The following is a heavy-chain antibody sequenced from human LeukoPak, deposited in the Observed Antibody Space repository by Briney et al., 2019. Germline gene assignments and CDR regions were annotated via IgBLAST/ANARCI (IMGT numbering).Heavy chain of an antibody. V-gene: IGHV1-18*01. CDR1: GYTFTSYG. CDR2: ISAYNGNT. J-gene: IGHJ4*02. Sequence: GASVKVSCKASGYTFTSYGNSWVRQAPGQGLEWMGWISAYNGNTNYAQKLQGRVTMTRDTSISTAYMELSRLRSDDTAVYYCARDIWWLRPVSGFDYWGQRTLVTVSS. CDR3: ARDIWWLRPVSGFDY. D-gene: IGHD5-12*01.